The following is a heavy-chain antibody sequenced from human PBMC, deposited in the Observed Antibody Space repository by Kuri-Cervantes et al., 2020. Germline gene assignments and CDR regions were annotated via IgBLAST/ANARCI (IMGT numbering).Heavy chain of an antibody. CDR3: GKGGGAFRYYYDSSGRIDY. D-gene: IGHD3-22*01. CDR2: ISYDGSKK. CDR1: GFTFSSYA. J-gene: IGHJ4*02. Sequence: GESLKISWAASGFTFSSYAMHWVRQAPGKGLEWVAVISYDGSKKYYAEAVKGRFTISRDNSKNTLDLQMNSQRAEDTALYYCGKGGGAFRYYYDSSGRIDYWGQGTLVTVSS. V-gene: IGHV3-30-3*02.